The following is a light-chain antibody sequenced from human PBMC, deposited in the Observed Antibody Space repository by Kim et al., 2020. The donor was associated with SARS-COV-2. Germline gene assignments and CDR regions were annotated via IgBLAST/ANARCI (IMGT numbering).Light chain of an antibody. CDR1: SSNIGNNY. CDR3: ETWDSSLRAVV. Sequence: GQKVTLSCSGSSSNIGNNYVSWYQQFPGTAPKLLIYDNTKRPSGIPDRFSGSKSGTSATLDITGLQTGDEADYYCETWDSSLRAVVFGGGTQLTVL. J-gene: IGLJ2*01. V-gene: IGLV1-51*01. CDR2: DNT.